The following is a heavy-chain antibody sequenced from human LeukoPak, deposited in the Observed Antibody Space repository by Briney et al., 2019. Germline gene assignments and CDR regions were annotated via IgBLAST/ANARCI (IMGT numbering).Heavy chain of an antibody. Sequence: GGSLRLSCAASGFTFSRYGMHWVRQAPGKGLEWVALISYDGSNKYYADSVEGRFTISRDNSKNTLYLQMNSLRAEDTAVCSCAKHYDTSAFDIWGQGTMVTVSS. CDR3: AKHYDTSAFDI. J-gene: IGHJ3*02. CDR1: GFTFSRYG. CDR2: ISYDGSNK. V-gene: IGHV3-30*18. D-gene: IGHD3-22*01.